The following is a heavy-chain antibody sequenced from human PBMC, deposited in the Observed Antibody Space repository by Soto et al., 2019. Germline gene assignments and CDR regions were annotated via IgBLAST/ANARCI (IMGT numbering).Heavy chain of an antibody. D-gene: IGHD1-1*01. Sequence: QVQLHGSGPGLVKPSETLSLTCSVSGDSLNSYYWSWILHSPGKGLEWLGYIYYSGDTKYNPSLQSRISISVDTTENQFSLRLSSVTAADTAVYFCARDRNKLWKNDAFDIWGQGTMVTVSS. CDR1: GDSLNSYY. J-gene: IGHJ3*02. CDR3: ARDRNKLWKNDAFDI. CDR2: IYYSGDT. V-gene: IGHV4-59*01.